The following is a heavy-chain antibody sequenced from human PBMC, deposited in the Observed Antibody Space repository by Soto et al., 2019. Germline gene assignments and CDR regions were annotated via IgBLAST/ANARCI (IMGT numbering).Heavy chain of an antibody. J-gene: IGHJ5*02. CDR1: GFIFGSYD. Sequence: EVQLVESGGGLVQPGGSLRLSCAASGFIFGSYDMNWVRQAPGKGLERVSYISSGSGNILYADSVKGRFTISRDNAKNSLYLHMNSLRAEDTAVYYCARTYGTGTLNWFDPWGQGTLVTVSS. V-gene: IGHV3-48*04. D-gene: IGHD3-10*01. CDR3: ARTYGTGTLNWFDP. CDR2: ISSGSGNI.